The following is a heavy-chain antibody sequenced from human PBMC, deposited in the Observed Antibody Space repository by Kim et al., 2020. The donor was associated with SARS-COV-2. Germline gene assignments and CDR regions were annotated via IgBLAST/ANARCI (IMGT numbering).Heavy chain of an antibody. CDR2: ISAYNGNT. J-gene: IGHJ6*02. V-gene: IGHV1-18*01. Sequence: ASVKVSCKASGYTFTTYGFNWVRQAPGQGLEWMGWISAYNGNTKYAQRYQGRVTMTTDTSTTTAYMELRSLRSDDTAVYYCARDLGWVPPAISVSGGYYYHNMDVWGQGTTVTVSS. D-gene: IGHD2-2*02. CDR1: GYTFTTYG. CDR3: ARDLGWVPPAISVSGGYYYHNMDV.